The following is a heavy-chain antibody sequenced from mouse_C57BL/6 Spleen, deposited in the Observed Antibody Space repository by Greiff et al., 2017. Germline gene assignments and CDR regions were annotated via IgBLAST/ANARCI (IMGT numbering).Heavy chain of an antibody. Sequence: QVQLQQPGAELVMPGPSVKLSCKVSGYTFTSYWMHWVKQRPGQGLEWIGEIDPSDSYTNYNQKFKGKSTMTVDKSSSTAYMQLISLTSEDSAVYYYARYSNYVRDAMDYWGQGASVTVS. CDR1: GYTFTSYW. J-gene: IGHJ4*01. D-gene: IGHD2-5*01. CDR2: IDPSDSYT. V-gene: IGHV1-69*01. CDR3: ARYSNYVRDAMDY.